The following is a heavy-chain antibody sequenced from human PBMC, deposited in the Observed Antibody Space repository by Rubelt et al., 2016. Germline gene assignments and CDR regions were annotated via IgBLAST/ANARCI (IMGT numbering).Heavy chain of an antibody. D-gene: IGHD2-2*02. V-gene: IGHV4-39*01. CDR1: GGSISSSSYY. J-gene: IGHJ4*02. CDR2: IYYSGST. Sequence: QLQLQESGPGLVKPSETLSLTCTVSGGSISSSSYYWGWIRQPPGKGLEWIGNIYYSGSTYYNPSLKSRVTISGDTSKNQFSLKLSSVTAADTALYYCARHNQLPAAIDYWGQGTLVTVSS. CDR3: ARHNQLPAAIDY.